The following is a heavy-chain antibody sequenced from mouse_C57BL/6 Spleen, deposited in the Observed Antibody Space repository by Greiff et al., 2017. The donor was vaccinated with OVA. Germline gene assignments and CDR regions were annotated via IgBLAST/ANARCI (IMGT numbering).Heavy chain of an antibody. CDR3: ARRDDYFWFAY. CDR1: GFTFSDYG. D-gene: IGHD2-4*01. J-gene: IGHJ3*01. Sequence: EVKLVESGGGLVKPGGSLKLSCAASGFTFSDYGMHWVRQAPEKGLEWVAYISSGSSTIYYADTVKGRFTISRDNAKNTLFLQMTSLRSEDTAMYYCARRDDYFWFAYWGQGTLVTVSA. CDR2: ISSGSSTI. V-gene: IGHV5-17*01.